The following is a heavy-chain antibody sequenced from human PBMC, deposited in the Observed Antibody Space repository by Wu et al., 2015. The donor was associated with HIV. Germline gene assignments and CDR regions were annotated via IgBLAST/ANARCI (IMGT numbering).Heavy chain of an antibody. Sequence: QVQLVQSGAEVKKPGSSVKVSCKASGGTFSSYAISWVRQAPGQGLEWMGGIIPIFGTANYAQKFQGRVTITTDESTSTAYMELSSLRSEDTAVYYCARGRKLIAVAVNRYGMDVWGQGTTVTVSS. D-gene: IGHD6-19*01. CDR3: ARGRKLIAVAVNRYGMDV. J-gene: IGHJ6*02. CDR1: GGTFSSYA. CDR2: IIPIFGTA. V-gene: IGHV1-69*01.